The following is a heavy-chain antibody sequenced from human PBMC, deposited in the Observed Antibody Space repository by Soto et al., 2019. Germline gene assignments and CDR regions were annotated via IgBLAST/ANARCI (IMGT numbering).Heavy chain of an antibody. D-gene: IGHD6-19*01. CDR2: INHSGST. CDR3: ARGRGSGWYGNWFDP. Sequence: ETLSLTCAVYGGSFSGYYWSWIRQPPGKGLEWIGEINHSGSTNYNPSLKSRVTISVDTSKNQFSLKLSSVTAADTAVYYCARGRGSGWYGNWFDPWGQGTLVTVSS. CDR1: GGSFSGYY. V-gene: IGHV4-34*01. J-gene: IGHJ5*02.